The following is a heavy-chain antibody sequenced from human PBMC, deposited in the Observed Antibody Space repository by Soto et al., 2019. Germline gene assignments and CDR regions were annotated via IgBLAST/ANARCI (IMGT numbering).Heavy chain of an antibody. CDR3: ARLQPRTGLFDY. CDR1: GGSISSSSYY. V-gene: IGHV4-39*01. Sequence: SETLSLTCTVSGGSISSSSYYWGWIRQPPGKGLEWIGSIYYSGSTYYNPSLKSRVTISVDTSKNQFSLKLSSVTAAETAVYYCARLQPRTGLFDYWGQGTLVTVSS. CDR2: IYYSGST. D-gene: IGHD7-27*01. J-gene: IGHJ4*02.